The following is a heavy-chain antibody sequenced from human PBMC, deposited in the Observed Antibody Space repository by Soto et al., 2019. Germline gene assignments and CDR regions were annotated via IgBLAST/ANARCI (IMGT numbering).Heavy chain of an antibody. CDR3: AGEGSSRWTGTGGMDV. D-gene: IGHD6-19*01. J-gene: IGHJ6*02. CDR2: LIPILGVA. V-gene: IGHV1-69*02. Sequence: QVQLVQSGAEVKKPGSSVKVSCKASGGTFSSYTISWVRQAPGQGLEWMGRLIPILGVANYAQKFQGRVTITADKSTSTAYMELSSLRSEDTAVYYCAGEGSSRWTGTGGMDVWGQGTTVTVSS. CDR1: GGTFSSYT.